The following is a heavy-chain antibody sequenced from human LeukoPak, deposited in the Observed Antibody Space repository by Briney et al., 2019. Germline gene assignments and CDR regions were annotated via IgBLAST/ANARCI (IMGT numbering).Heavy chain of an antibody. D-gene: IGHD4-17*01. Sequence: ASVKVSCKASGYTFTSYYMHWVRQAPGQGLEGMGIINPSDGSTSYAQKFQGRVTMTRDTSTSTAYMELRSLRSDDTAVYYCARDQVWGDYGDYRHYYYYMDVWGKGTTVTISS. CDR3: ARDQVWGDYGDYRHYYYYMDV. V-gene: IGHV1-46*01. CDR2: INPSDGST. CDR1: GYTFTSYY. J-gene: IGHJ6*03.